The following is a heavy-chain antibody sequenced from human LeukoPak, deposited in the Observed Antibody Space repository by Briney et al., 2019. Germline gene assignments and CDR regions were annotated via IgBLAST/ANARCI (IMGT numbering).Heavy chain of an antibody. Sequence: ASVKVSCKASGGTFSSYAISWVRQAPGQGLEWMGRIIPILGIANYAQKFQGRLTITADKSTSTAYMELSSLRSEDTAVYYCASTKYSSGWYEPYFDYWGQGTLVTVSS. CDR1: GGTFSSYA. V-gene: IGHV1-69*04. D-gene: IGHD6-19*01. CDR2: IIPILGIA. CDR3: ASTKYSSGWYEPYFDY. J-gene: IGHJ4*02.